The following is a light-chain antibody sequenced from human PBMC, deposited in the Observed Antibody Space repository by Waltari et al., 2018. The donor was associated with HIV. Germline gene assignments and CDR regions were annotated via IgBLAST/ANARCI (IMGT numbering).Light chain of an antibody. J-gene: IGLJ2*01. CDR3: SSYRSTAVV. V-gene: IGLV2-14*03. CDR1: SSDIGGSNY. Sequence: QSALPQPASVSGSPGQSITISSTGTSSDIGGSNYFSWYQPHPGKAPKLMIYDVTNRPAGVSNRFSGSKSGNTAALTISGLQAEDEADYYCSSYRSTAVVFGRGTKLTVL. CDR2: DVT.